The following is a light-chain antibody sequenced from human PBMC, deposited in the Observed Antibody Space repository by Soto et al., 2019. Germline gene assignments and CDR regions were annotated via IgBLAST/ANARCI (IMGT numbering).Light chain of an antibody. J-gene: IGKJ1*01. CDR1: ESVSSSF. CDR2: RTS. V-gene: IGKV3-20*01. CDR3: QHYGNSLWT. Sequence: TKSPGTLSLYTGERATLSYGASESVSSSFLTWYQQKPGQAPRLLIYRTSNRVTGIPDRFSGSGSGTDFTLTISRLEPEDFAVYFCQHYGNSLWTFGQGAKVDI.